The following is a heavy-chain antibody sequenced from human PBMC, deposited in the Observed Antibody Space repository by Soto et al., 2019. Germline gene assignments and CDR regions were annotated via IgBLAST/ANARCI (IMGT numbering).Heavy chain of an antibody. Sequence: QVQLLQSGAEVKKPGASVKVSCKASGYMFNTYGITWVRQAPGQGLEWMGWISVYNGNIDYAQKSEGRATMTIDTSTSTAYMELKSLTSDDTAVYYCARTYGSGDYFLPFEYWGQGTPVSVSS. CDR1: GYMFNTYG. J-gene: IGHJ4*02. V-gene: IGHV1-18*01. CDR3: ARTYGSGDYFLPFEY. D-gene: IGHD3-10*01. CDR2: ISVYNGNI.